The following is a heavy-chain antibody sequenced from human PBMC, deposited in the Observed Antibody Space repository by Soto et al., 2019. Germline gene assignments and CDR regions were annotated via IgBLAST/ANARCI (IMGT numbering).Heavy chain of an antibody. CDR1: GGSISSGGYY. J-gene: IGHJ6*02. CDR3: AREVDPPYSSIWTYYYYGMVV. Sequence: SETLSLTCTVSGGSISSGGYYWSWIRQHPGKGLEWIGYIYYSGSTYYNPSLKSRVTISVDTSKNQFSLKLSSVTAADTAVYYCAREVDPPYSSIWTYYYYGMVVWGQGTTVTVS. D-gene: IGHD6-13*01. CDR2: IYYSGST. V-gene: IGHV4-31*03.